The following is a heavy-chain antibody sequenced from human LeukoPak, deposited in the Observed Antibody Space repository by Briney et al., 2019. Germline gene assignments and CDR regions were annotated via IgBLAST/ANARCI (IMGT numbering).Heavy chain of an antibody. D-gene: IGHD6-13*01. J-gene: IGHJ3*02. CDR1: GGSISSDY. Sequence: SETLSLTCTVAGGSISSDYWSWIRQPAWKGLEWIGRINISGSTNYNPSLKSRVTMSVDTSKNQFSLKLSSVTAADTAVYYCAREKSSWSGLDAFDIWGQGTMVTVSS. CDR2: INISGST. CDR3: AREKSSWSGLDAFDI. V-gene: IGHV4-4*07.